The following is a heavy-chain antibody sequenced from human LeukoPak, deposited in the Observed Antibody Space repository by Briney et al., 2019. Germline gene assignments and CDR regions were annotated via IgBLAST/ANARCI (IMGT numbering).Heavy chain of an antibody. J-gene: IGHJ6*03. CDR1: GFTFSSYG. Sequence: GGSLRLSCAASGFTFSSYGMNWVRRAPGKGLEWVSAISGSGGTTYHADFVKGRFTVSRDNSQNTLYLQMNSLRAEDTAIYYCAKTTAPYYYYYYMDVWGKGTTVTVSS. CDR2: ISGSGGTT. CDR3: AKTTAPYYYYYYMDV. V-gene: IGHV3-23*01. D-gene: IGHD4-11*01.